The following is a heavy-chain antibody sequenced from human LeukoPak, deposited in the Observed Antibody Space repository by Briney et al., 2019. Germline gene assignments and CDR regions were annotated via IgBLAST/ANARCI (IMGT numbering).Heavy chain of an antibody. CDR3: ARDVLIAADGVIRLDAFDI. CDR1: GFTFCIYK. Sequence: GGSLRHFCAASGFTFCIYKLNWVRQTPGKGLEWVSSISSSSSFIYYADSVKGRFTISRDNAKNSLYLQMNSLRAEDTAVYYCARDVLIAADGVIRLDAFDIWGQGTVVTVSS. D-gene: IGHD6-13*01. CDR2: ISSSSSFI. V-gene: IGHV3-21*01. J-gene: IGHJ3*02.